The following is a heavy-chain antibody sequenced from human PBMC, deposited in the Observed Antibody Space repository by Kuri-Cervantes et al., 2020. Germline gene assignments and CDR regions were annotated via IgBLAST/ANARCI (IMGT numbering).Heavy chain of an antibody. CDR3: ASRLGYCSSTSCYLVPSYYGMDG. Sequence: GESLKISCAASGFTFSSYGMHWVRQAPGKGLEWVSYISSSSSTIYYADSVKGRFTISRDNAKNSLYLQMNSLRDEDTAVYYCASRLGYCSSTSCYLVPSYYGMDGWGQGTTVTVSS. J-gene: IGHJ6*02. V-gene: IGHV3-48*02. CDR1: GFTFSSYG. CDR2: ISSSSSTI. D-gene: IGHD2-2*01.